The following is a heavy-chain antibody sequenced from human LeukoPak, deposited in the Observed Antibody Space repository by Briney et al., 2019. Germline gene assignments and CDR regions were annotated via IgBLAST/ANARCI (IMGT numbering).Heavy chain of an antibody. CDR3: ARVHPPSTGWATRGDWFDP. J-gene: IGHJ5*02. Sequence: ASVKVSCKASGGTFSSYAISWVRQAPGQGLEWRGGIIPIFGTANYAQKFQGRVTITADESTSTAYMELSSLRSEDTAVYYCARVHPPSTGWATRGDWFDPWGQGTLVTVSS. V-gene: IGHV1-69*01. D-gene: IGHD2-15*01. CDR2: IIPIFGTA. CDR1: GGTFSSYA.